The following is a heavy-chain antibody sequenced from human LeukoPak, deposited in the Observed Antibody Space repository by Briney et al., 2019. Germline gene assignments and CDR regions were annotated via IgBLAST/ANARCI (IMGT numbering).Heavy chain of an antibody. CDR1: GYTFTSYG. D-gene: IGHD3-9*01. CDR2: ISAYNGNT. Sequence: ASVKVSCKASGYTFTSYGISWVRQAPGQGLEWMGWISAYNGNTNYAQKLQGRVTMTTDTSTSTAYMELRSLRSDDTAVYYCARDGDYDILTGYYYYYYMDVWGKGATVTVSS. J-gene: IGHJ6*03. CDR3: ARDGDYDILTGYYYYYYMDV. V-gene: IGHV1-18*01.